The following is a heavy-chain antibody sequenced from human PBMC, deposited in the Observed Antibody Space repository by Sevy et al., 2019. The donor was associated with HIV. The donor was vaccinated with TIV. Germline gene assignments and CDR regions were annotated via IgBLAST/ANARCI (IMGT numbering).Heavy chain of an antibody. V-gene: IGHV3-21*01. Sequence: GESLKISCAASGFTFSSYAMSWVRQAPGKGLEWVSSITFSSNYIYYADSVKGRITISRDNAKNSLYLQMNSLRAEDTAVYYCARSWEQQLHDAFDIWGQGTMVTVSS. D-gene: IGHD6-13*01. J-gene: IGHJ3*02. CDR3: ARSWEQQLHDAFDI. CDR1: GFTFSSYA. CDR2: ITFSSNYI.